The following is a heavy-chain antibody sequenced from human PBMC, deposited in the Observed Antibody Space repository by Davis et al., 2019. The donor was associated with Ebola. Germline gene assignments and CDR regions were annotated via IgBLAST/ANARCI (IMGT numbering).Heavy chain of an antibody. J-gene: IGHJ6*02. CDR1: GGSISSGGYY. D-gene: IGHD4-17*01. V-gene: IGHV4-61*08. Sequence: SETLSLTCTVSGGSISSGGYYWSWIRQPPGKGLEWIGYIYYSGSTNYNPSLKSRVTISVDTSKNQFSLKLSSVTAADTAVYYCARDTKYGYGYYYYYYGMDVWGQGTTVTVSS. CDR2: IYYSGST. CDR3: ARDTKYGYGYYYYYYGMDV.